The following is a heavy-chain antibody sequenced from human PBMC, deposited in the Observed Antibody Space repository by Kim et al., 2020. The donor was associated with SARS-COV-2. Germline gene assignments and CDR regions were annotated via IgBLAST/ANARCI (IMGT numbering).Heavy chain of an antibody. CDR2: IYPGDSDT. CDR3: ARWYYDSSGYYSGWYFDL. V-gene: IGHV5-51*01. D-gene: IGHD3-22*01. J-gene: IGHJ2*01. Sequence: GESLKISCKGSGYSFTSYWIGWVRQMPGKGLEWMGIIYPGDSDTRYSPSFQGQVTISADKSISTAYLQWSSLKASDTAMYYCARWYYDSSGYYSGWYFDLWGRGTLVTVSS. CDR1: GYSFTSYW.